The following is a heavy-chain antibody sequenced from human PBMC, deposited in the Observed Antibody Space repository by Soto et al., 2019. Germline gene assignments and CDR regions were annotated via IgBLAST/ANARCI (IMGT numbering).Heavy chain of an antibody. D-gene: IGHD6-13*01. CDR3: AKTGYSGNWYRNFDY. CDR1: GFTFSTYA. V-gene: IGHV3-23*01. Sequence: EVQLLESGGGLVQPGGSLRLSCAASGFTFSTYAMSWVRQAPGKGLEWVSAISGGGGSTYYADSVKGRFTISRDNSKNTLYLQMNSLRAEDTAVYYCAKTGYSGNWYRNFDYWGQGTLVTVSS. CDR2: ISGGGGST. J-gene: IGHJ4*02.